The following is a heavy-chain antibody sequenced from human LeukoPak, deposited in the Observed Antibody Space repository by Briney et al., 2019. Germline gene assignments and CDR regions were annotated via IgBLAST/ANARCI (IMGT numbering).Heavy chain of an antibody. CDR2: IYYSGST. D-gene: IGHD3-9*01. Sequence: PSETLSLTCTVSGGSISSYYWSWIRQPPGKGLEWIGYIYYSGSTNYNPSLKSRVTISVDTSKNQFSLKLSSVTAADTAVYYCARQPDILTGLDYWGQGTLVTVSS. CDR3: ARQPDILTGLDY. CDR1: GGSISSYY. J-gene: IGHJ4*02. V-gene: IGHV4-59*08.